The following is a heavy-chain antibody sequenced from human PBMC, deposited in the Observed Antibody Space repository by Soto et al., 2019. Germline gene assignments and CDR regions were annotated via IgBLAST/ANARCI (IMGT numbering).Heavy chain of an antibody. CDR3: ARDDCNGGSCDGGHYLDL. CDR2: NSPKFGRT. J-gene: IGHJ2*01. D-gene: IGHD2-15*01. CDR1: DYIFLAYG. Sequence: QVQLVQSGPEVKKAGASVKVSCTAPTDYIFLAYGFDWVRQAPGQGLEWMGWNSPKFGRTNYARTLQDRFTMTTDVSTNSVSMELRDLRSDDTAVYYCARDDCNGGSCDGGHYLDLWGRGTPISVSS. V-gene: IGHV1-18*01.